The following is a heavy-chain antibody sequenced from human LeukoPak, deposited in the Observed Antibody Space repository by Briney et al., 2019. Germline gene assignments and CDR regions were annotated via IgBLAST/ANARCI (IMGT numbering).Heavy chain of an antibody. CDR2: ISGSGGST. J-gene: IGHJ4*02. CDR1: GFTVSSNY. CDR3: AKDYYDILTAPD. V-gene: IGHV3-23*01. Sequence: GGSLRLSCAASGFTVSSNYMSWVRQAPGKGLEWVSVISGSGGSTYYADSVKGRFTISRDNSKNTLYLQMNSLRAEDTAVYYCAKDYYDILTAPDWGQGTLVTVSS. D-gene: IGHD3-9*01.